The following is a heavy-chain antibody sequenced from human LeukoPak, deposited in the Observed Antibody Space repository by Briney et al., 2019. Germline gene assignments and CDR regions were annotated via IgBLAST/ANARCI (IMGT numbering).Heavy chain of an antibody. J-gene: IGHJ3*02. Sequence: GGSLRLSCAASGFTVIRNYMSWVRQAPGKGLEWVSVIYSGGSTYYADSVKGRFTISRDNSKNTLYLQMNSLRAEDTAVYYCARGVDEGAFDIWGQGTMVTVSS. V-gene: IGHV3-53*01. CDR1: GFTVIRNY. CDR2: IYSGGST. CDR3: ARGVDEGAFDI.